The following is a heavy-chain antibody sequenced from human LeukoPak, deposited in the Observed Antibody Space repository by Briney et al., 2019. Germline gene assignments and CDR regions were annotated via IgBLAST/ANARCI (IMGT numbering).Heavy chain of an antibody. V-gene: IGHV4-39*01. CDR1: GGSISSSSYY. D-gene: IGHD4-11*01. Sequence: PSETLSLTCTVSGGSISSSSYYWGWIRQPPGKGLEWIASIYYSGGTYYNPSLKSRVTISVDTSKNQFSLKLSSVTAADTAVYYCAGHLPYSNYCYYWGQGTLVTVSS. CDR2: IYYSGGT. CDR3: AGHLPYSNYCYY. J-gene: IGHJ4*02.